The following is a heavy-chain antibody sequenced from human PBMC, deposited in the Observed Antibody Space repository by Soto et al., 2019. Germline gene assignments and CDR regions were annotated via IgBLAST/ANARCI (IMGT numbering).Heavy chain of an antibody. D-gene: IGHD6-13*01. CDR2: INHSGSS. CDR1: GGSVSGYY. J-gene: IGHJ5*02. CDR3: ARGGAAAGTGWFDP. Sequence: QVQLQQWGAGLLKPSETLSLTCAVYGGSVSGYYLSWIRQPPGKGLEWIGEINHSGSSTYNPSLKSRVTISVDTSKHQFSLKLSSVTAAYTAVYYCARGGAAAGTGWFDPWGQVTLVTVSS. V-gene: IGHV4-34*01.